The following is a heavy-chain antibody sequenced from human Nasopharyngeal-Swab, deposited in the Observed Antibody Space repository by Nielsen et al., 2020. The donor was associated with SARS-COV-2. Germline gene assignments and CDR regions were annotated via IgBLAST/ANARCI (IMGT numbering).Heavy chain of an antibody. Sequence: GESLKISCAASGFTLSSNSMNWVRQAPGKGLEWVALIAHDASMNYYADSVEGRFTISRDISKNTVYLQMNSLSVEDTAVYYCAKDHSSSWGGDYWGQGTLVAVSS. D-gene: IGHD6-13*01. CDR3: AKDHSSSWGGDY. V-gene: IGHV3-30*18. CDR2: IAHDASMN. CDR1: GFTLSSNS. J-gene: IGHJ4*02.